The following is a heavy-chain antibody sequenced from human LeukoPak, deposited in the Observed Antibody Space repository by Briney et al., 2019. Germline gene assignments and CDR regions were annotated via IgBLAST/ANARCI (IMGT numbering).Heavy chain of an antibody. J-gene: IGHJ4*02. CDR3: VQFELDY. V-gene: IGHV1-2*02. Sequence: ASVKVSCKASGYTFTGYYMHWVRQAPGQGLEWMGWINPNTGGTNYAQKFQGRVTMTRDTSISTAYVDLSRLRPDDTAVYYCVQFELDYWGQGTLVTVSS. D-gene: IGHD1-7*01. CDR1: GYTFTGYY. CDR2: INPNTGGT.